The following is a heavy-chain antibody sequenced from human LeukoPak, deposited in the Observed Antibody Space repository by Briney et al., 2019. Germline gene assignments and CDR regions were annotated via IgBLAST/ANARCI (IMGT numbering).Heavy chain of an antibody. V-gene: IGHV4-34*01. CDR1: GGSFSGYY. Sequence: SETLSLTCAVYGGSFSGYYWSWIRQPPGKGLEWIGEINHSGSTNYNPSLKSRVTISVDTSKNQFSLKLSSVTAADTAVYYCARLISSGGPSYFDYWGQGTLVTVSS. CDR2: INHSGST. J-gene: IGHJ4*02. CDR3: ARLISSGGPSYFDY. D-gene: IGHD6-19*01.